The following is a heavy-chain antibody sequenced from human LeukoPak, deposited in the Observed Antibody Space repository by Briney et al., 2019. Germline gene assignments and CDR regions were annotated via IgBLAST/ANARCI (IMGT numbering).Heavy chain of an antibody. Sequence: SETLSLTCTVSGSSISSYYWSWIRQPPGKGLEWIGYIYYSGSTNYNPSLKSRVTISVDTSKNQFSLKLSSVTAADTAVYYCANRLQYPHNWFDPWGQGTLVTVSS. CDR3: ANRLQYPHNWFDP. J-gene: IGHJ5*02. V-gene: IGHV4-59*01. CDR2: IYYSGST. CDR1: GSSISSYY. D-gene: IGHD4-11*01.